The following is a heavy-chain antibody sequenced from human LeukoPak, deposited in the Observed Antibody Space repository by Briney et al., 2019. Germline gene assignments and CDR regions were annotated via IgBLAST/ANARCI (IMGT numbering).Heavy chain of an antibody. V-gene: IGHV4-59*01. CDR1: GASINDYY. J-gene: IGHJ5*02. CDR3: AGEGGNWFDP. D-gene: IGHD1-26*01. CDR2: FYSRGNT. Sequence: SETLSLTCTVSGASINDYYWSWIRQPPGEGLEWIGYFYSRGNTKYNPSLKSRVTISIATAKNQFSLKLSSVTPADTAVYYCAGEGGNWFDPWGQGTLVTVSS.